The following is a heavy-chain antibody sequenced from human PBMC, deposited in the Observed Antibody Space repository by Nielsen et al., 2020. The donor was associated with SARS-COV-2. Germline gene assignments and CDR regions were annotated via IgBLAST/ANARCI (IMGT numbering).Heavy chain of an antibody. CDR3: ARDRHHPGIRLLTGWFDP. CDR2: IIPIFGTA. D-gene: IGHD3-9*01. Sequence: WVRQAPGQGLEWMGGIIPIFGTANYAQKFQGRVTITADESTSTAYMELSSLRSEDTAVYYCARDRHHPGIRLLTGWFDPWGQGTLVTV. V-gene: IGHV1-69*01. J-gene: IGHJ5*02.